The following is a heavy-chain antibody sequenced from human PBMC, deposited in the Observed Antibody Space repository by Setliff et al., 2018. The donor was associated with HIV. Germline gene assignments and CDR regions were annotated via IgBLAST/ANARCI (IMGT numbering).Heavy chain of an antibody. V-gene: IGHV4-39*01. J-gene: IGHJ5*02. CDR1: GASLSRDGYY. CDR3: ARYTSKVDWFDP. CDR2: VFYSGST. Sequence: PSETLSLTCTVSGASLSRDGYYWGWIRQPPGKGLQWIWCVFYSGSTYYDPSLQSRVTIFVDTSKTQFYLKLRSVTASDTAVYYCARYTSKVDWFDPWGQGTLVTVS. D-gene: IGHD2-2*02.